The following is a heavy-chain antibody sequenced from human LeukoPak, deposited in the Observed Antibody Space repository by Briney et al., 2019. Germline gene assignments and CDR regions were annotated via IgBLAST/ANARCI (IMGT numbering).Heavy chain of an antibody. CDR3: ARAPSEIGGYYPEYFRH. D-gene: IGHD3-22*01. Sequence: GGSLRLSCAASGFSFSSYWMHWVRQAPGKGLVWVSRIKSDGKTNYADSVKGRFTISRDNAKNTVSLQMNSLRAEDTGVYYCARAPSEIGGYYPEYFRHWGQGTLLTVS. CDR2: IKSDGKT. CDR1: GFSFSSYW. V-gene: IGHV3-74*01. J-gene: IGHJ1*01.